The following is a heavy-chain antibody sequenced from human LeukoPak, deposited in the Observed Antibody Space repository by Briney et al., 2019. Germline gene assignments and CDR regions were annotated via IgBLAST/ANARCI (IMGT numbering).Heavy chain of an antibody. J-gene: IGHJ3*02. Sequence: GESLKISCKGSGYSFTSYWIGWVRQMPGKGLEWMGIIYPCDSDTRYSPSFQGQVTISADTSISTAYLQWSSLKASDTAMYYCARHVLLWFGEPIRSAFDIWGQGTMVTVSS. CDR1: GYSFTSYW. D-gene: IGHD3-10*01. CDR3: ARHVLLWFGEPIRSAFDI. V-gene: IGHV5-51*01. CDR2: IYPCDSDT.